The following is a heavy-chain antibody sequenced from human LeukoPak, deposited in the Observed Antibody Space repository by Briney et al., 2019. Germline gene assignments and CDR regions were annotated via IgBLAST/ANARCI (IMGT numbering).Heavy chain of an antibody. Sequence: SETLSLTCAVYGGSFSGYFWSWIRLPPGKGLEWIGEINHSGSTNYNPSLKSRVTISVDTSKNQFSLKLSSVTAADTAVYYCATALYSSGWYYFDYWGQGTLVTVSS. J-gene: IGHJ4*02. CDR3: ATALYSSGWYYFDY. D-gene: IGHD6-19*01. CDR1: GGSFSGYF. V-gene: IGHV4-34*01. CDR2: INHSGST.